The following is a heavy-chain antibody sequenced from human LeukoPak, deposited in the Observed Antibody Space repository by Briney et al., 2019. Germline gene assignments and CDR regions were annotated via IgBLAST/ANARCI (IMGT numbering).Heavy chain of an antibody. V-gene: IGHV3-48*03. CDR2: LSPSSTTI. J-gene: IGHJ6*02. CDR1: GFTFSSYE. Sequence: PGGSLRLSCAASGFTFSSYEMNWVRQAPGKGLEWLSYLSPSSTTIYYADSVKGRFTISRDNAKNSLYLQVNSLRDEDTAVYYCATVHCSGGSCYAGSYYGMDVWGQGTTVTVSS. D-gene: IGHD2-15*01. CDR3: ATVHCSGGSCYAGSYYGMDV.